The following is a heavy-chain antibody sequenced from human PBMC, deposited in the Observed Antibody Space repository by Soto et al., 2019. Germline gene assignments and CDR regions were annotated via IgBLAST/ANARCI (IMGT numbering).Heavy chain of an antibody. CDR1: GGSFSGYY. Sequence: QVQLQQWGAGLLKPSETLSLTCAVYGGSFSGYYWSWIRQPPGKGLEWIGEINHSGSTNYNPSLKSLVTISVHTSKYQFALNLSSVTAADTAVYYCARGRDTVVPAAMLGYNWFDPWGQGTLVTVSS. CDR2: INHSGST. V-gene: IGHV4-34*01. CDR3: ARGRDTVVPAAMLGYNWFDP. J-gene: IGHJ5*02. D-gene: IGHD2-2*01.